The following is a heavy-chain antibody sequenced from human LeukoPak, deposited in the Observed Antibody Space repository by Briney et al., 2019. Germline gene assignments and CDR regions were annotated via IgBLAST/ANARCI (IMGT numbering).Heavy chain of an antibody. Sequence: SETLSLTCTVSGGSISSYYWSWIRQPPGTGLEWSGYFYYSWSTNYNPSLQSRVTISVDTSKNQFSLKLSSVTAADTAVYYCARTSREGYNQHSFDYWGQGTLVTVSS. J-gene: IGHJ4*02. CDR1: GGSISSYY. CDR3: ARTSREGYNQHSFDY. D-gene: IGHD5-24*01. CDR2: FYYSWST. V-gene: IGHV4-59*01.